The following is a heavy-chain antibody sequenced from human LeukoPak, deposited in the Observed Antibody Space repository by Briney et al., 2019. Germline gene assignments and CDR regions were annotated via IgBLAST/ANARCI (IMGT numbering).Heavy chain of an antibody. CDR1: GGSFNAYY. Sequence: SETLSLTCAVYGGSFNAYYWTWIRQTPGRGLEWIGEINHSGNTNYNPSLESRVTISADTSNNQFSLNLVSVTAAVTAIYYCARGLRFIQGPGYYYMDVWGKGTTVTVSS. V-gene: IGHV4-34*01. J-gene: IGHJ6*03. CDR2: INHSGNT. CDR3: ARGLRFIQGPGYYYMDV. D-gene: IGHD3-16*02.